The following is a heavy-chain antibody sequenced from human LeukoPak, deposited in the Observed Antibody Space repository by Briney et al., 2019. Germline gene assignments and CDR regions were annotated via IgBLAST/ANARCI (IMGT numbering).Heavy chain of an antibody. CDR3: AREHKGVVVVPAAEYFDY. V-gene: IGHV1-2*02. CDR2: INPNSGGT. J-gene: IGHJ4*02. Sequence: ASVKVSCKASGYTFTGYYMHWVRQAPGQGLEWMGWINPNSGGTNYAQKFQGRVTMTRDTSISTAYMELSRLRSDDTAVYYCAREHKGVVVVPAAEYFDYWGQGTLVTVSS. D-gene: IGHD2-2*01. CDR1: GYTFTGYY.